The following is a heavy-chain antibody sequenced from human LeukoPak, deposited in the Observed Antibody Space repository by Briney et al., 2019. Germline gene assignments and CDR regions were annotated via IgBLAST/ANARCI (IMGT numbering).Heavy chain of an antibody. CDR3: ARVSGIAVAGPYFQH. CDR1: GFTFTIFG. D-gene: IGHD6-19*01. J-gene: IGHJ1*01. CDR2: IDARSGIT. Sequence: GGSLRLSCAASGFTFTIFGFNWVRQAPGKVPEWVSYIDARSGITYYADSVQGRFTISRDNAQESVFLQMNSLRADDTAVYYCARVSGIAVAGPYFQHWGQGTLVTVSS. V-gene: IGHV3-48*01.